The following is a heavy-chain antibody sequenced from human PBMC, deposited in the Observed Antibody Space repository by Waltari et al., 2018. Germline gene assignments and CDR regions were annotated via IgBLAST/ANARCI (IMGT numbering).Heavy chain of an antibody. Sequence: EVKLLESGGGLVQPGGSLRLSCAASGFTLSGYAMSWVRQAPGKGLEGVSVISGSGGSTSYADSVKGRFTVSRDNSKNTLYLQMNSLRVEDSAVYFCAKGSVPRQYRGYDWGRDYFDYWGQGTLVTVSS. CDR2: ISGSGGST. V-gene: IGHV3-23*01. D-gene: IGHD5-12*01. J-gene: IGHJ4*02. CDR1: GFTLSGYA. CDR3: AKGSVPRQYRGYDWGRDYFDY.